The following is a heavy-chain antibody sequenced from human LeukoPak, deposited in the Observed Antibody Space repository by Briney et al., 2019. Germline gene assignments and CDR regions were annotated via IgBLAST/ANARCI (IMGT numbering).Heavy chain of an antibody. D-gene: IGHD6-13*01. CDR3: ARDSSSWYKSFDY. CDR2: INPNSGGT. Sequence: ASVKVSCKASGYTFTGYYMHWVRQAPGQGLEWMGWINPNSGGTNYVQKFQGRVTMTRDTSISTAYMELSRLRSNDTAVYYCARDSSSWYKSFDYWGQGTLVTVSS. J-gene: IGHJ4*02. CDR1: GYTFTGYY. V-gene: IGHV1-2*02.